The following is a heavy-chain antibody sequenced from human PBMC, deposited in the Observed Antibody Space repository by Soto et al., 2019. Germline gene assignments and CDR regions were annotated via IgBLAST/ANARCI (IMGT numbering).Heavy chain of an antibody. V-gene: IGHV4-31*03. CDR3: ARGKYSGFDV. J-gene: IGHJ3*01. CDR1: GGSISSGGYY. Sequence: PSETLSLTCTVSGGSISSGGYYWSWIRQHPGKGLEWIGYIYYSGSTNYNPSLKSRVTISVDTSKNHFSLHLNSVTPEDTAVYYCARGKYSGFDVWGQGTMVTVS. CDR2: IYYSGST. D-gene: IGHD2-15*01.